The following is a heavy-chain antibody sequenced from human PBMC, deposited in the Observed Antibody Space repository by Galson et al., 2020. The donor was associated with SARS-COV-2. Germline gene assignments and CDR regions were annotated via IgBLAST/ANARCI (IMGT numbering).Heavy chain of an antibody. CDR2: ITPYNGNT. CDR3: ARAQASYNY. Sequence: ASVKVSFQASGYSISSYGITWVRQAPGQGLEWMGCITPYNGNTNYAQRFQGRVTMTTDTSTSTAYMEIRSLRSDDTAVYYCARAQASYNYWGQGSLVTVSS. CDR1: GYSISSYG. D-gene: IGHD5-18*01. V-gene: IGHV1-18*01. J-gene: IGHJ4*02.